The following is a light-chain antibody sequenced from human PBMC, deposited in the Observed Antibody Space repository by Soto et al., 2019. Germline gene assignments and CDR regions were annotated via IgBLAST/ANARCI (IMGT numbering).Light chain of an antibody. CDR3: QQYNGYSTWT. J-gene: IGKJ1*01. CDR2: AAS. CDR1: QSVSDR. Sequence: EIVMTQSPDTLSVSPGERATLSCRASQSVSDRVVWYQQKSGQAPSLLIYAASTRAAGVPARFSGSGSGTEFTLTISSLQSEDFATYYCQQYNGYSTWTFGQGTKVDIK. V-gene: IGKV3-15*01.